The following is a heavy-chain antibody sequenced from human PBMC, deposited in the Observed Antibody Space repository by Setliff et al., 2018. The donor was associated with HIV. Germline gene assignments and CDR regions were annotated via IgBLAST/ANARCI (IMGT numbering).Heavy chain of an antibody. V-gene: IGHV1-46*01. CDR1: GYTFTSHY. Sequence: ASVKVSCKASGYTFTSHYMHWVRQAPGQGLEWMGIINPSGDRTTYTKKFQGRVTMTRDTSTNTVYLELSSLRSENTAMYYCAREMFMYTSSEGFPFDLWGQGTLVTVSS. J-gene: IGHJ4*02. CDR3: AREMFMYTSSEGFPFDL. CDR2: INPSGDRT. D-gene: IGHD6-6*01.